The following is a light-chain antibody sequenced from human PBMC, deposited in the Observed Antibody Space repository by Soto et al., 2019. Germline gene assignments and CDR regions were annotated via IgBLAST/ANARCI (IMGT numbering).Light chain of an antibody. CDR2: DAN. CDR3: SSYAGYSTSVV. V-gene: IGLV2-23*01. CDR1: SSDVGSYNL. Sequence: QSALTQPASVSGSPGQSITISCTGTSSDVGSYNLVSWYQQHPGKAPKLMIYDANKRPSGVSDRFSGSKSGNTASLTISGLQDEDEAEYYCSSYAGYSTSVVFGGGTKLTVL. J-gene: IGLJ2*01.